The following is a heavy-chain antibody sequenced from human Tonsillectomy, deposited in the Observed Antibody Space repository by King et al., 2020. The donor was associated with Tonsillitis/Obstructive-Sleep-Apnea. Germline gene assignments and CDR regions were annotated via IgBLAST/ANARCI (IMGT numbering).Heavy chain of an antibody. V-gene: IGHV3-74*01. CDR1: EFTFSSYW. CDR2: INSDGTST. Sequence: VQLVESGGGLVQPGGSLRLSCAGSEFTFSSYWMHWVRQAPGKGLVWVSRINSDGTSTTYADSVKGRFAISRDNAKNTLYLQMNSLRAEDTAVYYCVREADSVPNWGWRFYYYYMDVWGKGTTVTVSS. J-gene: IGHJ6*03. D-gene: IGHD7-27*01. CDR3: VREADSVPNWGWRFYYYYMDV.